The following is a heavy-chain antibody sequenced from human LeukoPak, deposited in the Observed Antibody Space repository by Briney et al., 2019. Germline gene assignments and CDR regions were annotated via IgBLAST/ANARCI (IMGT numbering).Heavy chain of an antibody. J-gene: IGHJ4*02. CDR1: GYTFTSYY. CDR3: ARVAVPRTFDY. Sequence: ASVKVSCKASGYTFTSYYMHWVRQAPAQGLEWMGIINPSVGSTSYAQKFQGRVTMTRDTSTSTVYMELSSLRSEDTAVYYCARVAVPRTFDYWGQGTLVTVSS. CDR2: INPSVGST. V-gene: IGHV1-46*03. D-gene: IGHD6-19*01.